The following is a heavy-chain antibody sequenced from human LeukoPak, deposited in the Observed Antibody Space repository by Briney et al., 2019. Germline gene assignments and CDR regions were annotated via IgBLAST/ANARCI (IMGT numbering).Heavy chain of an antibody. J-gene: IGHJ4*02. V-gene: IGHV3-30*18. Sequence: GGSLRLSCAASGFTFSSYGMHWVRQAPGKGLEWVAVISYDGSNKYYADSVKGRFTISRDNSKNTLYLQMNSLRAEDTAVYYCAKGDYYGSGSYLYWGQGTLVTVSS. D-gene: IGHD3-10*01. CDR2: ISYDGSNK. CDR1: GFTFSSYG. CDR3: AKGDYYGSGSYLY.